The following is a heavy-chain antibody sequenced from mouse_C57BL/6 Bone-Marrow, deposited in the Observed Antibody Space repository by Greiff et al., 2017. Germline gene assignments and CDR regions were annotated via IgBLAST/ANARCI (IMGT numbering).Heavy chain of an antibody. CDR3: ASYMINYFDY. D-gene: IGHD2-4*01. CDR2: INPNNGGT. CDR1: GYTFTDYY. J-gene: IGHJ2*01. V-gene: IGHV1-26*01. Sequence: EVQLQQSGPELVKPGASVKISCKASGYTFTDYYMNWVKQSHGKSLEWIGDINPNNGGTSYNQKFKGKATLTVDKSSSTAYMELRSLTSEDSAVYYCASYMINYFDYWGQGTTLTVSS.